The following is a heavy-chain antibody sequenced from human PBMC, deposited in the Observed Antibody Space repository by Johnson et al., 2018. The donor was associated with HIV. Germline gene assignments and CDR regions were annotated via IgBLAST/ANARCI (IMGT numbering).Heavy chain of an antibody. D-gene: IGHD6-13*01. J-gene: IGHJ3*02. CDR1: GFTFSSYA. Sequence: VQLVESGEGVVQPGRSLRLSCAASGFTFSSYAMHWVRQAPGKGLEWVAVISYDGSNKYYADSVKGRFTISRDNSKNTLYLKMNSLRAEDTAVYYCARGIGSSWPLDAFDIGGQGTMVTVSS. CDR3: ARGIGSSWPLDAFDI. CDR2: ISYDGSNK. V-gene: IGHV3-30-3*01.